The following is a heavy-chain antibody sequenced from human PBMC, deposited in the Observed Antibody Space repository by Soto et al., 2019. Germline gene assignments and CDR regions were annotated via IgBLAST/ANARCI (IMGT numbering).Heavy chain of an antibody. Sequence: SETLSLTCTVYGGSFSGYYWGWIRQPPGKGLEWIGEINHSGSTNYNPSLKSRVTISVDTSKNQFSLKLSSVTAADTAVYYCARKGLSFDYWGQGTLVTVSS. CDR2: INHSGST. CDR3: ARKGLSFDY. V-gene: IGHV4-34*01. J-gene: IGHJ4*02. CDR1: GGSFSGYY.